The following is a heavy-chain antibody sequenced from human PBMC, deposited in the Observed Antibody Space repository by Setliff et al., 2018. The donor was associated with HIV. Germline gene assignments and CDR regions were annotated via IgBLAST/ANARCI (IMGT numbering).Heavy chain of an antibody. Sequence: ASVKVSCKASGYIFTTFGFSWVRQAPGQGLEWMGWINTHNGNTHYAQRFQGRVTMTRDTSTTTAYMELRSLRSDDTAVYYCARTDYGGNSGGNYFDYWGQGSLVTVS. J-gene: IGHJ4*02. CDR2: INTHNGNT. CDR1: GYIFTTFG. CDR3: ARTDYGGNSGGNYFDY. V-gene: IGHV1-18*01. D-gene: IGHD4-17*01.